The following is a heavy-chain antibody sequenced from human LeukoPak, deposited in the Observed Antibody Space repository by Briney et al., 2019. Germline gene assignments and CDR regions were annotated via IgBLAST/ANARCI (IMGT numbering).Heavy chain of an antibody. D-gene: IGHD6-13*01. Sequence: GGSLRLSCAASGFTFSSYWMNWVRQAPGKGLEWVANIKQDGSEKYYVASVKGRFTISRDNSKNTLYLQMNSLRAEDTAVYYCAREGSWQLETDWYFDLWGRGTLVTVSS. CDR2: IKQDGSEK. J-gene: IGHJ2*01. V-gene: IGHV3-7*01. CDR3: AREGSWQLETDWYFDL. CDR1: GFTFSSYW.